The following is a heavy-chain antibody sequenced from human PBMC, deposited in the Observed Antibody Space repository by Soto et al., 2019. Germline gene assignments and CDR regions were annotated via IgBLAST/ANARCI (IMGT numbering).Heavy chain of an antibody. V-gene: IGHV3-30*18. J-gene: IGHJ6*02. CDR2: ISYDGSNK. CDR1: GFTFSSYG. D-gene: IGHD1-26*01. Sequence: QVQLVESGGGVVQPGRSLRLSCAASGFTFSSYGMHWVRQAPGKGLEWVAVISYDGSNKYYADSVKGRFTISRDNSKNTLYLQMNSLRAEDTAVYYCAKDRVRGVRGGRYYGMDVWGQGTTVTVSS. CDR3: AKDRVRGVRGGRYYGMDV.